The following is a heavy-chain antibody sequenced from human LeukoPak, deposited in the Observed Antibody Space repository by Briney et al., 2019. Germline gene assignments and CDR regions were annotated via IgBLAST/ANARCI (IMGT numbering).Heavy chain of an antibody. J-gene: IGHJ5*02. V-gene: IGHV3-7*03. CDR2: IKQDGSEK. Sequence: PGGSLRLSCAASGFTFSSYWMSWVRQAPGKGLEWVANIKQDGSEKYYVDSVKGRFTISRDNAKNSLYQQMNSLRAEDTAVYYCARDLYDFWSGYHRPNWFDPWGQGTLVTVSS. D-gene: IGHD3-3*01. CDR1: GFTFSSYW. CDR3: ARDLYDFWSGYHRPNWFDP.